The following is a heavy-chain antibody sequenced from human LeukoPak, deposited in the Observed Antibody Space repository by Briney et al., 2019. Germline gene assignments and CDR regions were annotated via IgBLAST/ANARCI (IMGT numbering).Heavy chain of an antibody. CDR1: GGSISSSSYY. CDR2: IYYSGST. Sequence: MSSETLSLTCTVSGGSISSSSYYWGWIRQPPGKGLEWIGSIYYSGSTYYNPSLKSRVTISVDTSKNQFSLKLSSVTAADTAVYYCARGDGVAAAVTGYFDLWGRGTLVTVSS. D-gene: IGHD6-13*01. CDR3: ARGDGVAAAVTGYFDL. V-gene: IGHV4-39*07. J-gene: IGHJ2*01.